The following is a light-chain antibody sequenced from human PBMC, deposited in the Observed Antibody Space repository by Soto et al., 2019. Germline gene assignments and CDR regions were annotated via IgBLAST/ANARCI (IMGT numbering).Light chain of an antibody. CDR3: QQYGNSPWT. CDR1: QSVRSSY. Sequence: ESVLTQSPGNLSLSPGERATLSCRASQSVRSSYLAWYQQKPGQAPRLFIYGASSRATGIPDRFSGSGSGTDFTLTISRLEPEDFAVYHCQQYGNSPWTFGQGTKVDIK. J-gene: IGKJ1*01. V-gene: IGKV3-20*01. CDR2: GAS.